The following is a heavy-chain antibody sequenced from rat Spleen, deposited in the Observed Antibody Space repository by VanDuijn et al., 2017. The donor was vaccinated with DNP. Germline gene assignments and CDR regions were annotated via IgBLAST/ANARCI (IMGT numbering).Heavy chain of an antibody. CDR3: ASGPNGYNYFDY. CDR2: VNSADST. Sequence: EVQLQESGPGLVESSQSLSLTCSVTGYSITRNFRWNWIRKVPGNKLEWMGYVNSADSTYYNPSLKRRISITRDTSKNQFFLQVNSVTTEDTATYYCASGPNGYNYFDYWGQGVMVTVSS. J-gene: IGHJ2*01. D-gene: IGHD1-2*01. V-gene: IGHV3-3*01. CDR1: GYSITRNFR.